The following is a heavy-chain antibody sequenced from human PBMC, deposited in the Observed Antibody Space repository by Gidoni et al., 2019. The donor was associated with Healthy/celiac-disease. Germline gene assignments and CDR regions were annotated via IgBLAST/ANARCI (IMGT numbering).Heavy chain of an antibody. CDR1: GGTFSSHA. J-gene: IGHJ4*02. CDR3: ASTRGAYCSGGSCYQRSGFDY. Sequence: QVQLVQSGAEVKKPGSSVKVSCTASGGTFSSHAISWVRQAPGQGLEWMGGILPIFGTANYAQKFQGRVTITADESTSTAYMELSSLRSEDTAVYYCASTRGAYCSGGSCYQRSGFDYWGQGTLVTVSS. V-gene: IGHV1-69*01. CDR2: ILPIFGTA. D-gene: IGHD2-15*01.